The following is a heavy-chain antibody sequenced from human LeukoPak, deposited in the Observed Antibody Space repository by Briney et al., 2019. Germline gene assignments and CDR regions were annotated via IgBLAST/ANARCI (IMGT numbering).Heavy chain of an antibody. Sequence: ASVNVSCKASGYTFTGYYMHWVRPAPSQGLEWMGWINPNSCSKHYAPKFPGRATMSRDTSISTAYMELRRLRSDDTAVYYCAPIAVAGTGRDWGQGTLVTVSS. CDR2: INPNSCSK. CDR1: GYTFTGYY. V-gene: IGHV1-2*02. CDR3: APIAVAGTGRD. D-gene: IGHD6-19*01. J-gene: IGHJ4*02.